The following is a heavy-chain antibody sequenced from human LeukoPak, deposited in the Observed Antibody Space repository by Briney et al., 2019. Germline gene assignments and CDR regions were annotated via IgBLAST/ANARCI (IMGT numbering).Heavy chain of an antibody. D-gene: IGHD3-10*01. CDR3: ARAGGNYYGSGTSVAFDI. V-gene: IGHV4-61*01. Sequence: SETLSLTCTVSGGSISSSSYYWSWIRQPPGKGLEWIGYIYYSGSTNYNPSLKSRVTISVDTSKNRFSLKLSSVTAADTAVYYCARAGGNYYGSGTSVAFDIWGQGTMVTVSS. J-gene: IGHJ3*02. CDR2: IYYSGST. CDR1: GGSISSSSYY.